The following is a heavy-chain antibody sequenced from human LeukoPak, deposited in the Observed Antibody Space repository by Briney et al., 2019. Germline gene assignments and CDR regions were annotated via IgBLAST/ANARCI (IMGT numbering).Heavy chain of an antibody. J-gene: IGHJ4*02. D-gene: IGHD6-13*01. CDR3: ARDWGGQQLPFDY. Sequence: PWASVKVSCKASGYTFTSYGISWVRQAPGQGLEWMGWINTNTGNPTYAQGFTGRFVFSLDTSVSTAYLQISSLKAEDTAVYYCARDWGGQQLPFDYWGQGTLVTVSS. V-gene: IGHV7-4-1*02. CDR1: GYTFTSYG. CDR2: INTNTGNP.